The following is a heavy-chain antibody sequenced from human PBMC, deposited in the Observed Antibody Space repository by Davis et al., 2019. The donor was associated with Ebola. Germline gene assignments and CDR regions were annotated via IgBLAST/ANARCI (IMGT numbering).Heavy chain of an antibody. V-gene: IGHV2-70*01. J-gene: IGHJ6*02. D-gene: IGHD2-2*02. Sequence: SGPTLVKPTETLTLTCTVSGFSPSNARMCVSWIRQPPGKALEWLALIDWDDDKYYSTSLKTRLTISKDTSKNQVVLTMTNMDPVDTATYYCARISLYCSSTSCYSGYYYYGMDVWGQGTTVTVSS. CDR2: IDWDDDK. CDR1: GFSPSNARMC. CDR3: ARISLYCSSTSCYSGYYYYGMDV.